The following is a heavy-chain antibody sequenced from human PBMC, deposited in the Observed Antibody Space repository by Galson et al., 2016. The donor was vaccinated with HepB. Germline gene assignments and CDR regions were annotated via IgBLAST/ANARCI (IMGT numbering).Heavy chain of an antibody. J-gene: IGHJ4*02. CDR1: GDSIISGYH. V-gene: IGHV4-38-2*01. Sequence: SETLSLTCSVSGDSIISGYHWGWIRQPPGKGLEWIGMTHRSGTTYYNPSLESRVTISVDTSLNHFSLTLRSVTAADTAMYYCARHWGKDDGWSENWGQGTLVAVSS. CDR3: ARHWGKDDGWSEN. CDR2: THRSGTT. D-gene: IGHD6-19*01.